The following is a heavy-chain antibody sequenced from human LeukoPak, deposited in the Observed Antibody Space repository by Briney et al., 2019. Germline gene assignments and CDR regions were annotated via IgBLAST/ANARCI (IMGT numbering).Heavy chain of an antibody. CDR3: AKVGHLPIDY. CDR1: VFTFSSYS. CDR2: ISGSGGST. J-gene: IGHJ4*02. V-gene: IGHV3-23*01. Sequence: GGSVTLSCAASVFTFSSYSIHWVRHAPWKGLEWVSAISGSGGSTYYADSVKGRFTISRDNSKNTLYLQMNSLRAEDTAVYYCAKVGHLPIDYWGQGTLVTVSS.